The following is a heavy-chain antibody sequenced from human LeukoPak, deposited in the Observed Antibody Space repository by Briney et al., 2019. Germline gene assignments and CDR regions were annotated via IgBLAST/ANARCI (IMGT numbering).Heavy chain of an antibody. J-gene: IGHJ3*02. CDR1: GYTFTHYV. Sequence: APVKVSCKTSGYTFTHYVISWVRQAPGQGLEWMGRISPYNGNTKYAQKLQGRVTMTTDTSTSTAYMELRSLRSDDTAVYYCARASTHRYNWKSGQLNDAFDIWGQGTMVTVSS. CDR3: ARASTHRYNWKSGQLNDAFDI. V-gene: IGHV1-18*01. D-gene: IGHD1-20*01. CDR2: ISPYNGNT.